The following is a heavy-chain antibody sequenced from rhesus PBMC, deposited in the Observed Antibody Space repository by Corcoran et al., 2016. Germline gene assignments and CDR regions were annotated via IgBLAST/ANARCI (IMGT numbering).Heavy chain of an antibody. CDR2: IYGDSGST. CDR3: ARWGYRNSLDV. J-gene: IGHJ5-2*02. D-gene: IGHD5-42*01. Sequence: QVQLQESGPGLVKPSETLSLTCAVSGGSIRRNYWSWIRRSPGKGLEWIGYIYGDSGSTSYNPPLKSRVTISTDTSKNQFSLKLSSVTAADTAVYYCARWGYRNSLDVWGRGVLVTVSS. V-gene: IGHV4-147*01. CDR1: GGSIRRNY.